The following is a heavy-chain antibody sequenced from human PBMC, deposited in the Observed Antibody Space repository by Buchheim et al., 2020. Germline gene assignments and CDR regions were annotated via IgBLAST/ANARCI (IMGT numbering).Heavy chain of an antibody. J-gene: IGHJ4*02. CDR3: ARDGDYYYDSSGYRVDY. CDR1: GFTFSSYG. CDR2: IWYDGSNK. Sequence: QVQLVESGGGVVQPGRSLRLSCAASGFTFSSYGMHWVRQAPGKGLEWVAVIWYDGSNKYYADSVKGRFTISRDNSKTTLYLQMNSLRAEDTAVYYCARDGDYYYDSSGYRVDYWGQGTL. V-gene: IGHV3-33*01. D-gene: IGHD3-22*01.